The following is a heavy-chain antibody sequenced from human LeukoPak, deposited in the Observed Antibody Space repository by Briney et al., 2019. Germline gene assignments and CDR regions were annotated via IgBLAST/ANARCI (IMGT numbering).Heavy chain of an antibody. V-gene: IGHV4-38-2*01. CDR3: ARYDSRGSASTRFDY. Sequence: SETLSLTCAVSGYSIGKNHYWGWIRQTPGKGLDWIGRIYGTRSTSYNPSLMNRVTMSVDTSKNHFSLQLTSVTAADTAVYFCARYDSRGSASTRFDYWGQGILVTISS. CDR2: IYGTRST. D-gene: IGHD3-16*01. J-gene: IGHJ4*02. CDR1: GYSIGKNHY.